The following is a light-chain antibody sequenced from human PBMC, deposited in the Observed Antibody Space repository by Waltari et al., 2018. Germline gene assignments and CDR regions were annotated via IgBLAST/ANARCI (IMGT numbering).Light chain of an antibody. CDR1: PSVGSY. CDR3: QQRSNWTPHT. J-gene: IGKJ2*01. V-gene: IGKV3-11*01. CDR2: DAS. Sequence: EIVLTQSPATLSLSPGDTATLSASASPSVGSYLTWYQQKPGKPPRLLIYDASNRPTGVPARFRGSGSGTEITLTISSLEAEDFSVYYCQQRSNWTPHTFGQGARLEIK.